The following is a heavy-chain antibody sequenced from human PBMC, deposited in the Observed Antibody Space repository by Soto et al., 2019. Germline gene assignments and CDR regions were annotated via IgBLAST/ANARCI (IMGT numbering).Heavy chain of an antibody. D-gene: IGHD3-16*01. Sequence: ASVKVSYKASEYTFTSYAMHWLRQSPGQRLEWMGWINGGNGNTKYSQKFQGRVTITRDTSASTAYMELSSLRSEDTAVYYCARVIGGLYYFDYWGQGTLVTVSS. V-gene: IGHV1-3*01. CDR2: INGGNGNT. J-gene: IGHJ4*02. CDR3: ARVIGGLYYFDY. CDR1: EYTFTSYA.